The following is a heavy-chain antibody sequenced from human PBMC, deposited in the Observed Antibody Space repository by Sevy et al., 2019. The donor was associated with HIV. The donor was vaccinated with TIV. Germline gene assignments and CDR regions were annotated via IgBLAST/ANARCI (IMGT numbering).Heavy chain of an antibody. CDR1: GYNCINYG. V-gene: IGHV1-18*01. Sequence: ASVKVSCKASGYNCINYGISWVRLAPGQGLEWVGGSSPFTGSPNYPQKLQDRVTVTTDTATNTAYMELRNLRSDDTAVYYCGKCTLWVYDPTNRKCGMDVWGQGTTVTVSS. CDR3: GKCTLWVYDPTNRKCGMDV. CDR2: SSPFTGSP. J-gene: IGHJ6*02. D-gene: IGHD5-12*01.